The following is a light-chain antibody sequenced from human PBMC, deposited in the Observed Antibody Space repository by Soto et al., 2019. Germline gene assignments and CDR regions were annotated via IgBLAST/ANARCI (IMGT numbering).Light chain of an antibody. CDR1: SSDVGSYNL. CDR2: EGS. J-gene: IGLJ3*02. V-gene: IGLV2-14*02. Sequence: QSVLTQPASVSGSPGQSITISCTGTSSDVGSYNLVSWYQQHPGKAPKLMIYEGSKRPSGVSNRFSGSKSGNTASLTISGLQAEDEADYYCSSYTSRSTLEVFGGGTKLTVL. CDR3: SSYTSRSTLEV.